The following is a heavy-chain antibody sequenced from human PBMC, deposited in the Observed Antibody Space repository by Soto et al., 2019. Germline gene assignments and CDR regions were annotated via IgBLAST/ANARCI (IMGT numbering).Heavy chain of an antibody. D-gene: IGHD1-26*01. CDR2: ISYDGSNK. J-gene: IGHJ4*02. Sequence: QVQLVESGGGVVQPGRSLRLSCAASGFTFSNYAMHWVRQAPGKGLEWVAVISYDGSNKYYADSVKGRFTISRYNSKNTLYLQMNSLRAEDTAMYYCARPDLEGRSYPDYWGQGTLVTVSS. V-gene: IGHV3-30-3*01. CDR3: ARPDLEGRSYPDY. CDR1: GFTFSNYA.